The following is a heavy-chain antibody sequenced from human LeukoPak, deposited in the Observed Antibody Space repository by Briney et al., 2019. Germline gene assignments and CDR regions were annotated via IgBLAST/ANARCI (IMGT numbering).Heavy chain of an antibody. CDR1: GFTFSSYE. D-gene: IGHD2-8*01. CDR2: ISSSGSTI. V-gene: IGHV3-48*03. J-gene: IGHJ4*02. Sequence: SGGSVRLSCAASGFTFSSYEMNWVRQAPGKGLEWVSYISSSGSTIYYADSVKGRFTISRDNAKNSLYLQMNSLRAEDTAVYYCASKDKWVYWGQGTLVTVSS. CDR3: ASKDKWVY.